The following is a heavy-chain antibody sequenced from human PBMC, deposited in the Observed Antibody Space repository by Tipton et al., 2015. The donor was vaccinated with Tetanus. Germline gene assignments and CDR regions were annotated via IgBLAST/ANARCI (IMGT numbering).Heavy chain of an antibody. V-gene: IGHV4-34*01. J-gene: IGHJ4*02. D-gene: IGHD4-11*01. CDR1: GFTFSNYA. CDR2: INHSGKP. Sequence: LRLSCAASGFTFSNYAMSWVRQAPGKGLEWIGEINHSGKPTYNPSLKSRVTMSLDTSNHHFSLSLSSVTAADTAVYYCARDINYASDYWGQGTLVTVSS. CDR3: ARDINYASDY.